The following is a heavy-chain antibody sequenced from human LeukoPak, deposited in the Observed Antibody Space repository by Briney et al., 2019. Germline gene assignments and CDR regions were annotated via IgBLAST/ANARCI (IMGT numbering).Heavy chain of an antibody. CDR2: IYYSGNT. CDR3: ARGDITMVRGTPQYGAFDI. V-gene: IGHV4-59*01. Sequence: PSETLSLTCTVSGGSITNYYWGWIRQPPGKGLEWMGYIYYSGNTKYNPSLKSRVTISADTSKNLFSLKLSSVTAADTAVYYCARGDITMVRGTPQYGAFDIWGQGTLVTVSS. J-gene: IGHJ4*02. CDR1: GGSITNYY. D-gene: IGHD3-10*01.